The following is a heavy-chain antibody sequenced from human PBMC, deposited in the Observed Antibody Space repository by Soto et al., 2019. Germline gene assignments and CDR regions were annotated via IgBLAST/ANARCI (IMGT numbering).Heavy chain of an antibody. CDR2: IIPIFGTA. V-gene: IGHV1-69*06. Sequence: QVQLVQSGAEVKKPGSSVKVSCKASGGTFSSYAISWVRQAPGQGLEWMGGIIPIFGTANYAQKFQGRVTMTRDTSISTAYMELSRLRSDDTAVYYCARMGGCSSTSCPFGYYGMDVWGQGTTVTVSS. J-gene: IGHJ6*02. CDR1: GGTFSSYA. CDR3: ARMGGCSSTSCPFGYYGMDV. D-gene: IGHD2-2*01.